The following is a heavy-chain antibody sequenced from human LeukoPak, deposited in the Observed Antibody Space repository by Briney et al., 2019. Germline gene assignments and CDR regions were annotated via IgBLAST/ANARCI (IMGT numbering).Heavy chain of an antibody. J-gene: IGHJ4*02. CDR2: IYTSGST. D-gene: IGHD5-12*01. CDR3: ARGGIRGYSAFDNLDF. Sequence: SETLSLTCTVSGGSISSYYWSWIRQPAGKGLEWIGRIYTSGSTNYNPSLKSRVSMSVDTSKNQFSLTLTSVTVADTAFYYCARGGIRGYSAFDNLDFWGLGTHVTVSS. V-gene: IGHV4-4*07. CDR1: GGSISSYY.